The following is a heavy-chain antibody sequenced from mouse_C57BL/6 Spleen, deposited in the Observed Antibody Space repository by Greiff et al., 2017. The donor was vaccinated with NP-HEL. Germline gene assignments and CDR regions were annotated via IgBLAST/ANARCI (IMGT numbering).Heavy chain of an antibody. CDR2: IYPGDGDT. J-gene: IGHJ3*01. V-gene: IGHV1-82*01. D-gene: IGHD2-4*01. CDR3: AREGDYDYAWFAY. CDR1: GYAFSSSW. Sequence: QVQLQQSGPELVKPGASVKISCKASGYAFSSSWMNWVKQRPGKGLEWIGRIYPGDGDTNYNGKFKGKATLTADKSSSTAYMQLSSLTSEDSAVYVCAREGDYDYAWFAYWGQGTLVTVSA.